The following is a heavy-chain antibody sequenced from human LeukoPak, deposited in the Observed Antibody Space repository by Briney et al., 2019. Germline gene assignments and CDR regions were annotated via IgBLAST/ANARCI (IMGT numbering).Heavy chain of an antibody. CDR2: ISGSGGST. Sequence: GGSLRLSCAASGFTFSSYAMSWVRQAPGKGLERVSAISGSGGSTYYADSVKGRFTISRDNSKNTLYLQMNSLRAEDTAVYYCAKDGGGYYPYYYYYMDVWGKGTTVTISS. CDR1: GFTFSSYA. CDR3: AKDGGGYYPYYYYYMDV. J-gene: IGHJ6*03. V-gene: IGHV3-23*01. D-gene: IGHD3-22*01.